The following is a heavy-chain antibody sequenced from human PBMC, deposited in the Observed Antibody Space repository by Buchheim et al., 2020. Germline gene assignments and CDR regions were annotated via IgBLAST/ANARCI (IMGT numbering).Heavy chain of an antibody. D-gene: IGHD3-10*01. CDR2: ISYDGSNT. CDR3: AKDRRGKWFGEFTRGMDV. CDR1: GFTFSSYG. V-gene: IGHV3-30*18. J-gene: IGHJ6*02. Sequence: QMQLVESGGGVVQPGGSLRLSCVVSGFTFSSYGMNWVSQAPGKGLELVAVISYDGSNTYYADSVKGRFTISRDNSKNTLYLQMNSLRAEDTAVYYCAKDRRGKWFGEFTRGMDVWGQGTT.